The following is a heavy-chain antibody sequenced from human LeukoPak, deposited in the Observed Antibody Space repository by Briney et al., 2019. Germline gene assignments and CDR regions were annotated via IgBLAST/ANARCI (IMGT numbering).Heavy chain of an antibody. D-gene: IGHD6-13*01. Sequence: GASVKVSCKASGYTFISYGISWVRQAPGQGLEWMGWISAYNGNTNYAQKLQGRVTMTTDTSTSTAYMELRSLRSDDTAVYYCARSQWGIASAGLDYWGQGTLVSVSS. CDR3: ARSQWGIASAGLDY. CDR1: GYTFISYG. CDR2: ISAYNGNT. V-gene: IGHV1-18*01. J-gene: IGHJ4*02.